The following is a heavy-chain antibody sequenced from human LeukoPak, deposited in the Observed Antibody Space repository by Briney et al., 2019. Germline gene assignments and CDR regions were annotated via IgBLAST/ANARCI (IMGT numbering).Heavy chain of an antibody. CDR2: ISGSGGST. V-gene: IGHV3-23*01. J-gene: IGHJ4*02. Sequence: GGSLRLSCAASGFTFSSYAMSWVRQAPGKGLGWVSAISGSGGSTYYADSVKARFTISRDNSKNTLYLQMNSLRAEDTAVYYCAKDRWEETYYGSGSYWDYWGQGTLVTVSS. CDR1: GFTFSSYA. D-gene: IGHD3-10*01. CDR3: AKDRWEETYYGSGSYWDY.